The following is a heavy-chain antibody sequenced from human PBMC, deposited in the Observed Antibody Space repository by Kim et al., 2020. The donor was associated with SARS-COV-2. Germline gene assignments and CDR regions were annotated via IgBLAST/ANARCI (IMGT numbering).Heavy chain of an antibody. CDR1: GFTFSDYY. Sequence: GGSLRLSCAASGFTFSDYYMSWIRQAPGKGLEWVSYISSSSSYTNYADSVKGRFTISRDNAKNSLYLQMNSLRAEDTAVYYCARPAASSTVTTGPIPYYFDYWGQGTLVTVSS. V-gene: IGHV3-11*03. CDR3: ARPAASSTVTTGPIPYYFDY. J-gene: IGHJ4*02. D-gene: IGHD4-17*01. CDR2: ISSSSSYT.